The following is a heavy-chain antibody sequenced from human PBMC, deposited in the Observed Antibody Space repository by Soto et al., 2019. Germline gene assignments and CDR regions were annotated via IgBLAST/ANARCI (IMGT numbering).Heavy chain of an antibody. CDR2: IKQDGSEE. V-gene: IGHV3-7*01. D-gene: IGHD6-6*01. Sequence: EVQLVESGGGLVQPGGSLRLSCAASGFTFSSYWMSWFRQAPGKGLEWVANIKQDGSEENYVDSVKGRFTLSRNTPKTALYRQMNSLRVEDTAVYLCAREIAARLWGKGTKVTVSS. CDR1: GFTFSSYW. CDR3: AREIAARL. J-gene: IGHJ6*04.